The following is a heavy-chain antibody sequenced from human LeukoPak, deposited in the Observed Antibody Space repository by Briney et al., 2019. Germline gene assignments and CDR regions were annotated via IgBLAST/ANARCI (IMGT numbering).Heavy chain of an antibody. CDR3: ARDLSPIFGVVKGGIDY. CDR1: GYTFTSYG. J-gene: IGHJ4*02. CDR2: ISAYNGNT. D-gene: IGHD3-3*01. Sequence: ASVKVSCKASGYTFTSYGISWVRQAPGQGLEWMGWISAYNGNTNYAQKLQGRVTMTTDTSTSTAYMELRSLRSDDTAVYYCARDLSPIFGVVKGGIDYWGQGTLVTVSS. V-gene: IGHV1-18*01.